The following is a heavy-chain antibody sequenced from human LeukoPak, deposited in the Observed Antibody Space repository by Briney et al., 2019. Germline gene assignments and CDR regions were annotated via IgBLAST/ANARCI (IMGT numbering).Heavy chain of an antibody. J-gene: IGHJ3*02. D-gene: IGHD2-2*01. CDR3: ARGGIVVVPSTGDAFDI. Sequence: PSETLSLTCTVSGASISSGSYYWSWLRQPAGKGLEWIGRIYTSWSTNYNPSIKSRVTISVDTSKNQFSLKLSSVTAADTDVYSCARGGIVVVPSTGDAFDIWGQATMVTVSS. CDR1: GASISSGSYY. CDR2: IYTSWST. V-gene: IGHV4-61*02.